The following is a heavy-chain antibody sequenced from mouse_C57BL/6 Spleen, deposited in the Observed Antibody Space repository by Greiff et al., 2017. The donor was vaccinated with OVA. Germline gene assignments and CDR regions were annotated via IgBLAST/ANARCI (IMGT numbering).Heavy chain of an antibody. CDR3: ASLLRYAMDY. CDR1: GYTFTSYG. CDR2: IYPRSGNT. J-gene: IGHJ4*01. V-gene: IGHV1-81*01. Sequence: QVQLQQSGAELVRPGASVKLSCKASGYTFTSYGISWVKQSPGQGLEWIGEIYPRSGNTYYNEKFKGKATLTADKSSSTAYMELRSLPSEDSAVYFCASLLRYAMDYWGQGTSVTVSS. D-gene: IGHD1-1*01.